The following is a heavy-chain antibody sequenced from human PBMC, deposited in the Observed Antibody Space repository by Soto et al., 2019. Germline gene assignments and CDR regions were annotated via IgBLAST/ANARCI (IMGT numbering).Heavy chain of an antibody. CDR1: GGTFSSYA. CDR2: IIPIFGTA. D-gene: IGHD6-19*01. CDR3: ARDPYSSGWRAKNWFDP. V-gene: IGHV1-69*13. Sequence: ASVKVSRKASGGTFSSYAISWVRQAPGQGLEWMGGIIPIFGTANYAQKFQGRVTITADESTSTAYMGLSSLRSEDTAVYYCARDPYSSGWRAKNWFDPWGQGTLVTVSS. J-gene: IGHJ5*02.